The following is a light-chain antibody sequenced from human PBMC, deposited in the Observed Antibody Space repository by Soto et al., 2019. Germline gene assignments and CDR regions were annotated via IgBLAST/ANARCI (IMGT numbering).Light chain of an antibody. Sequence: QFALTQPASVSGSPGQSITISCTGTSGNIGSYNFVSWYQQHPGKAPKVIIYEGNQRPSGVSNRFSGSKSGNTASLTISGLQVEDEADYYCCSYAGSSTYVFGTGTKLTAL. CDR2: EGN. CDR3: CSYAGSSTYV. CDR1: SGNIGSYNF. J-gene: IGLJ1*01. V-gene: IGLV2-23*01.